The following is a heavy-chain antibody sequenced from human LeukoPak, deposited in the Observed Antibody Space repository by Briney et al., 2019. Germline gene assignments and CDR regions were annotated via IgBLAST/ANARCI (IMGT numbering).Heavy chain of an antibody. D-gene: IGHD5-24*01. J-gene: IGHJ4*02. CDR1: GYTFTSYG. Sequence: ASVKVSCKASGYTFTSYGISWLRQAPGQGLEWMGWISAYNGNTNYAQKLQGRVTMTTDTSTSTAYMELRSLRSDDTAVYYCARDDRWLLHPTGGFDYWGQGTLVTVSS. CDR2: ISAYNGNT. CDR3: ARDDRWLLHPTGGFDY. V-gene: IGHV1-18*01.